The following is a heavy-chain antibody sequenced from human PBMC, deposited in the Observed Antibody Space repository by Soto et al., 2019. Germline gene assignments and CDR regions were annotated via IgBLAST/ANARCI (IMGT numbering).Heavy chain of an antibody. CDR3: AGNIVATISSFDS. Sequence: PXESLSLTCAVYGESFSGYYWSWIRQPPGKGLEWIGEINHSGSTNYNPSLKSRVSMSVDTSKNQFSLKLNSVTAADTAVYYCAGNIVATISSFDSWGQGTLVTVSS. CDR1: GESFSGYY. D-gene: IGHD5-12*01. CDR2: INHSGST. V-gene: IGHV4-34*01. J-gene: IGHJ4*02.